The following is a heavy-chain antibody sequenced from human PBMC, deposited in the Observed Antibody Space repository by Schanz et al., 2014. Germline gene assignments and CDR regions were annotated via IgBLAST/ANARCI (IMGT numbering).Heavy chain of an antibody. Sequence: QVQLVESGGGLVKPGGSPRLSCAASGFTFSDYYMAWIRQAPGKGLEWVSHISGSSIHKNYADSVKGRFSISRDNAKNLLYLQMNGLRAEDTAVYFCARDLSSLIQGDVWGKGTTVTVSS. CDR3: ARDLSSLIQGDV. V-gene: IGHV3-11*06. D-gene: IGHD2-2*01. J-gene: IGHJ6*04. CDR2: ISGSSIHK. CDR1: GFTFSDYY.